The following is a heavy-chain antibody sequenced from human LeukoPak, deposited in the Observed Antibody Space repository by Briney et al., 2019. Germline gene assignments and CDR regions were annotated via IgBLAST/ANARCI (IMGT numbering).Heavy chain of an antibody. CDR3: ALKGFWGGRNAYDI. J-gene: IGHJ3*02. Sequence: ASVKVSCKASGYTFTNYYMHWVRQAPGQGPEWMGVINPSGGSTSYPQEFQGRVTMTRDTSTSTVYMELSSLRSEDTAVYYCALKGFWGGRNAYDIWGQGTMVTVPS. V-gene: IGHV1-46*03. CDR2: INPSGGST. CDR1: GYTFTNYY. D-gene: IGHD3-3*01.